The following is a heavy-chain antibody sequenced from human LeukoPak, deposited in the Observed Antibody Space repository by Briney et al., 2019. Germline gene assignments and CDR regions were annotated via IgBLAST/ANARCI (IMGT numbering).Heavy chain of an antibody. D-gene: IGHD3-3*01. CDR3: ARDPPWSGYDS. Sequence: GGSLRLSCAASGFTFSSYSMNWVRQAPGKGLEWVSYISSSSSTIYYADSVKGRFTISRDNAKNSLYLQMNSLRAEDTAVYYCARDPPWSGYDSWGQRTLVTVSS. J-gene: IGHJ5*01. CDR1: GFTFSSYS. V-gene: IGHV3-48*01. CDR2: ISSSSSTI.